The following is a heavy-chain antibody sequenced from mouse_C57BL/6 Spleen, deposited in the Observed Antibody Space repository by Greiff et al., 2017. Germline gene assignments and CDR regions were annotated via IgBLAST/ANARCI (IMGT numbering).Heavy chain of an antibody. CDR2: IYPSDSET. V-gene: IGHV1-61*01. J-gene: IGHJ2*01. CDR1: GYTFTSYW. D-gene: IGHD4-1*01. CDR3: ARRTGYYFDY. Sequence: QVHVKQPGAELVRPGSSVKLSCKASGYTFTSYWMDWVKQRPGQGLEWIGNIYPSDSETHYNQKFKDKATLTVDKSSSTAYMQLSSLTSEDSAVYYCARRTGYYFDYWGQGTTLTVSS.